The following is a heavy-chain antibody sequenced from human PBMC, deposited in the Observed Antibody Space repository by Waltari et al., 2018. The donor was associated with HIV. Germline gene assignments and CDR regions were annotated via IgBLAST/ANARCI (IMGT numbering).Heavy chain of an antibody. J-gene: IGHJ6*02. V-gene: IGHV1-69*01. CDR2: IIPAVGTA. CDR1: GGTFSRYA. Sequence: QVQLVQSGAEVKKPGSSVRVSCKVSGGTFSRYAINWVRQAPRQGLEWMGGIIPAVGTANYAERFQGRVTITADEYTSTAYMDLSSLRSEDTAVYFCARDHRGNKLLYGMDVWGQGTTVTV. CDR3: ARDHRGNKLLYGMDV.